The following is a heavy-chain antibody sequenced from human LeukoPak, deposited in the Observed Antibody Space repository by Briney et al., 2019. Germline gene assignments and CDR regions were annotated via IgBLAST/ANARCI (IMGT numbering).Heavy chain of an antibody. CDR1: GFTFSSYA. Sequence: GGSLRLSCAVSGFTFSSYAMHWVRQAPGKGLEWVAVISYDGSNKYYADSVKGRFTISRDNSKNTLYLQMNSLRAEDTAVYYCARDYYGSGSYYISYGMDVWGQGTTVTVSS. J-gene: IGHJ6*02. CDR3: ARDYYGSGSYYISYGMDV. D-gene: IGHD3-10*01. CDR2: ISYDGSNK. V-gene: IGHV3-30-3*01.